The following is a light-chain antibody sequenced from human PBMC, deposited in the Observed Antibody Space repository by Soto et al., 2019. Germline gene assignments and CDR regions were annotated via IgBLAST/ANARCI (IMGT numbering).Light chain of an antibody. CDR3: QQYDSSPVT. J-gene: IGKJ1*01. V-gene: IGKV3-20*01. CDR1: QSVRSSY. CDR2: GAS. Sequence: EIVLTQSPGTLSLSPGERATLSCRASQSVRSSYLAWYQQKPGQAPRLLIYGASSRATGIPDRFSGSGSGTAFTLTISRLEPEDFAVYYCQQYDSSPVTFGHGTKVEIK.